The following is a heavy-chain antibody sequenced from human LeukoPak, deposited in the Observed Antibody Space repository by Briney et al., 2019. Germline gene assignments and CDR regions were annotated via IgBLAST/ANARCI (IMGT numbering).Heavy chain of an antibody. Sequence: PSETLSLTRTVSGGSINTYYRSWIRQPPGKGLEWIAYVRDNGESNYNPSLKSRVAISLDTANNQISLRLNFVTAADTAIYYCARQPANTAAFDIWGLGTMVTVSS. CDR3: ARQPANTAAFDI. J-gene: IGHJ3*02. D-gene: IGHD5-18*01. CDR2: VRDNGES. V-gene: IGHV4-59*08. CDR1: GGSINTYY.